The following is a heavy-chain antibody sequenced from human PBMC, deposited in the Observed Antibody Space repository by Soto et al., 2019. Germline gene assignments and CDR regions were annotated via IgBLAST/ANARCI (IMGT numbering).Heavy chain of an antibody. D-gene: IGHD3-16*01. J-gene: IGHJ4*02. CDR2: ISGSGGST. CDR1: GFTFSSYA. V-gene: IGHV3-23*01. CDR3: AKDLGYDYIWGSPDY. Sequence: PGGSLRLSCAASGFTFSSYAMSWVRQAPGKGLEWVSAISGSGGSTYYADSVKGRFTISRDNSKNTLYLQMNSLRAEDTAVYYCAKDLGYDYIWGSPDYWGQGTLVTAPQ.